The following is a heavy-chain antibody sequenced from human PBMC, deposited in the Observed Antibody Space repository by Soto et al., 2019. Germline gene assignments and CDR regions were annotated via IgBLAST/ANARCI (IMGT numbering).Heavy chain of an antibody. J-gene: IGHJ4*02. CDR2: ISGSGSTI. D-gene: IGHD3-22*01. CDR1: GFTFSSYA. Sequence: GESLKISCAASGFTFSSYAVSWVRQAPGKGPEWISSISGSGSTIYYADSVKGRFTISRDNSKNTLYLQMSSLRAEDTAVYYCAKVFYYYDSSGYYYFDYWGQGTLVTVSS. CDR3: AKVFYYYDSSGYYYFDY. V-gene: IGHV3-23*01.